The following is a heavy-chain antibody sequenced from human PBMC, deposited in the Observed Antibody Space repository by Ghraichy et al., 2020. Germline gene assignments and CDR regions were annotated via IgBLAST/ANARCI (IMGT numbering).Heavy chain of an antibody. D-gene: IGHD6-19*01. J-gene: IGHJ4*02. CDR3: AKYIAVAGIGRYFDY. V-gene: IGHV3-23*01. CDR2: ISGSGGST. CDR1: GFTFSSYA. Sequence: LSLTCAASGFTFSSYAMSWVRQAPGKGLEWVSAISGSGGSTYYADSVKGRFTISRDNSKNTLYLQMNSLRAEDTAVYYCAKYIAVAGIGRYFDYWGQGTLVTVSS.